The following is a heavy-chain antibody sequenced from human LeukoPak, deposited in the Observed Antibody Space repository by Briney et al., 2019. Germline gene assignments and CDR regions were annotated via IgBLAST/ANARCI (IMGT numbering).Heavy chain of an antibody. D-gene: IGHD4-23*01. V-gene: IGHV4-39*07. CDR3: ARGPRGYGGNFNYYYYYYMDV. CDR1: GGSISSSSYY. Sequence: SETLSLTCTVSGGSISSSSYYWGWIRQPPGKGLEWIGEINHSGSTNYNPSLKSRVTISVDTSKNQFSLKLSSVTAADTAVYYCARGPRGYGGNFNYYYYYYMDVWGKGTTVTVSS. J-gene: IGHJ6*03. CDR2: INHSGST.